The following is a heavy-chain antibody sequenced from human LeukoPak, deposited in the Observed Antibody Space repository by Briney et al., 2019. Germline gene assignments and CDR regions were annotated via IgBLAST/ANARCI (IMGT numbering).Heavy chain of an antibody. Sequence: ASVKVSCKASGYIFTNYDINWVRQATGQGLEWMGWMNPKSGNTGYAQKFQGRVTMTRNTSINTAYVELSSLRSEDTAIYYCTRGPTSGSYWFDPWGQGTLVTVSS. CDR1: GYIFTNYD. CDR3: TRGPTSGSYWFDP. J-gene: IGHJ5*02. V-gene: IGHV1-8*01. D-gene: IGHD1-26*01. CDR2: MNPKSGNT.